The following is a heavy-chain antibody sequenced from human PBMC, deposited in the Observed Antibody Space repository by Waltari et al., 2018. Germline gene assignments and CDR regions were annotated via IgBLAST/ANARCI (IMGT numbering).Heavy chain of an antibody. CDR2: IYSGGST. CDR3: AREKYSSSSPAFDI. D-gene: IGHD6-6*01. J-gene: IGHJ3*02. V-gene: IGHV3-66*02. Sequence: EVQLLESGGGLLQPGGSLRLSCAASGFPFSSNYISWVRQAPGKGLEWVSVIYSGGSTYYADSVKGRFTISRDNSKNTLYLQMNSLRAEDTAVYYCAREKYSSSSPAFDIWGQGTMVTVSS. CDR1: GFPFSSNY.